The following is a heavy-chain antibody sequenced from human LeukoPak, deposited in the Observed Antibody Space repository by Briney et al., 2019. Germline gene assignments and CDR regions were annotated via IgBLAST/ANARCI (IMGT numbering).Heavy chain of an antibody. Sequence: PGGSLRLSCAASGFTFSSYNMNGVRRAPGKGLEWGSSISSSSSYIYYADSVTGRFTISRDNAKNSLYLQMNSLRVEDTAVYYCATESPFYYYMDLWGKGTTVTISS. CDR3: ATESPFYYYMDL. J-gene: IGHJ6*03. CDR2: ISSSSSYI. CDR1: GFTFSSYN. V-gene: IGHV3-21*01.